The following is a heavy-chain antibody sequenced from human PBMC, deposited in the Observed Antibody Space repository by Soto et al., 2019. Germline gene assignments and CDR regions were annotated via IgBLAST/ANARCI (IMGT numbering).Heavy chain of an antibody. D-gene: IGHD3-22*01. CDR1: GFTFSSYG. J-gene: IGHJ4*02. Sequence: GGSLRLSCAASGFTFSSYGMHWIRQAPGKGLEWVSYISSSGSTIYYADSVKGRFTISRDNAKNSLYLQMNSLRAEDTAVYYCARAPPYYYDSSGYYYGYWGQGTLVTVSS. V-gene: IGHV3-48*04. CDR2: ISSSGSTI. CDR3: ARAPPYYYDSSGYYYGY.